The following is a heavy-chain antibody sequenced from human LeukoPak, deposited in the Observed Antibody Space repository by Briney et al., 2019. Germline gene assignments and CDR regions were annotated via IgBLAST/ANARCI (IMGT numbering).Heavy chain of an antibody. CDR1: GFTFSSYW. CDR3: ARGRSYYDTTLRRAFDI. J-gene: IGHJ3*02. D-gene: IGHD3-22*01. Sequence: GGSLRLSCAASGFTFSSYWMHWVRQAPGKGLVWVSRINSDGSSTSYADSVKGRFTISRDNAKNTLYLQIHSLRAEDTAVYYCARGRSYYDTTLRRAFDIWGQGTMVTVPS. CDR2: INSDGSST. V-gene: IGHV3-74*01.